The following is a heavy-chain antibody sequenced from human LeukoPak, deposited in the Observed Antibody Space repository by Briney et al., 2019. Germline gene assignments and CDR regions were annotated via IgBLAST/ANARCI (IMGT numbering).Heavy chain of an antibody. V-gene: IGHV1-2*02. CDR1: GYTFTGYY. CDR2: INPNSGGT. J-gene: IGHJ4*02. D-gene: IGHD2-2*02. Sequence: ASVKVSCKASGYTFTGYYMRWVRQAPGQGLEWMGWINPNSGGTYYAQKFQGRVTMTRDTSISTAYMELSRLRSDDTAVYYCARDLGDCSSTSCYSSTFDYWGQGTLVTVSS. CDR3: ARDLGDCSSTSCYSSTFDY.